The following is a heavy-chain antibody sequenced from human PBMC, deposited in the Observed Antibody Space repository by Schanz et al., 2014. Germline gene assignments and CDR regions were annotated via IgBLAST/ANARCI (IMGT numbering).Heavy chain of an antibody. CDR3: VKDLQRELLRDDHYYGMDV. D-gene: IGHD1-26*01. CDR1: GFTFSGYA. Sequence: EVQLVESGGGLVQPGGSLRLSCAASGFTFSGYAMTWVRQAPGKGLEWVSAISASGGSTYYADSVKGRFTISRDNSKNTMYLQMNSLRAEDTAVYYCVKDLQRELLRDDHYYGMDVWGQGTTVTVSS. J-gene: IGHJ6*02. CDR2: ISASGGST. V-gene: IGHV3-23*04.